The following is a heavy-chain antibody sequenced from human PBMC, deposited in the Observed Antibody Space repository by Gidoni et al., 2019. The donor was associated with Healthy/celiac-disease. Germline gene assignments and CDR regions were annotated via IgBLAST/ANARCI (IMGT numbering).Heavy chain of an antibody. D-gene: IGHD3-10*01. V-gene: IGHV3-7*01. CDR1: GFPFSSYG. J-gene: IGHJ6*02. CDR3: ARDQGLLWFGELSSGMDV. Sequence: EVQLVESGGGLVQPGGSLRLSCAASGFPFSSYGMSWVRQAPGKGLEWVANIKQDGSEKYYVDPVKGRFTISRDNAKNSLYLQMNSLRAGDTAVYYCARDQGLLWFGELSSGMDVWGQGTTVTVSS. CDR2: IKQDGSEK.